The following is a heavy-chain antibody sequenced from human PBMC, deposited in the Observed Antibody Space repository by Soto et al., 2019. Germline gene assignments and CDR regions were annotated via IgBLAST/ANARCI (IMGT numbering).Heavy chain of an antibody. Sequence: GGSLRLSCAASGFTFSSYWMSWVRQAPGKGLEWVANIKQDGSEKYYVDSVKGRFTISRDSAKNSLYLQMNSLRAEDTAVYYCARDQSDGYGDYSWDYWGQGTLVTVSS. CDR3: ARDQSDGYGDYSWDY. D-gene: IGHD4-17*01. CDR1: GFTFSSYW. V-gene: IGHV3-7*01. CDR2: IKQDGSEK. J-gene: IGHJ4*02.